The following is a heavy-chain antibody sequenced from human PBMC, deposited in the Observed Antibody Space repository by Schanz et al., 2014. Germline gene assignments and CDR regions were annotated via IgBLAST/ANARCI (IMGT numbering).Heavy chain of an antibody. CDR3: AKQIHYDILTVTRN. D-gene: IGHD3-9*01. Sequence: VQLVESGGGLVKPGGSLRLSCAAYGFTLSSYAMHWVRQAPGKGLEWVAVIWYDENNKYYADSVKGRFTMSRDNSKNTLYLQMNSLRAEDTAVYYCAKQIHYDILTVTRNWGQGTLVTVSA. V-gene: IGHV3-33*08. CDR2: IWYDENNK. J-gene: IGHJ4*02. CDR1: GFTLSSYA.